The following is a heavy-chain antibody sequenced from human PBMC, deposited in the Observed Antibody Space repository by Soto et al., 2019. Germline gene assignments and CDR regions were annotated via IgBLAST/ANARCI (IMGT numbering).Heavy chain of an antibody. CDR1: GFTFSSYG. CDR2: ISYDGSNK. J-gene: IGHJ4*02. Sequence: PGGSLRLSCAASGFTFSSYGMHWVRQAPGKGLEWVAVISYDGSNKYYADSVKGRFTISRDNSKNTLYLQMNSLRAEDTAVYYCAKLAKGFWLDYWGQGTLVTVSS. D-gene: IGHD3-3*01. V-gene: IGHV3-30*18. CDR3: AKLAKGFWLDY.